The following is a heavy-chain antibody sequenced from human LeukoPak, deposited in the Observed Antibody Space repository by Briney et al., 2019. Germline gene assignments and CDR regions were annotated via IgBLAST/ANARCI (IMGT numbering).Heavy chain of an antibody. CDR1: RFTFDDYA. D-gene: IGHD3-10*01. CDR2: ISWNSGSI. Sequence: GGSLRLSCAASRFTFDDYAMHWVRQAPGKGLEWVSGISWNSGSIGYADSVKGRFTISRDNAKNSLYLQMNSLRAEDTALYYCAKDTNHYYGSGSLKIWGQGTLVTVSS. J-gene: IGHJ4*02. CDR3: AKDTNHYYGSGSLKI. V-gene: IGHV3-9*01.